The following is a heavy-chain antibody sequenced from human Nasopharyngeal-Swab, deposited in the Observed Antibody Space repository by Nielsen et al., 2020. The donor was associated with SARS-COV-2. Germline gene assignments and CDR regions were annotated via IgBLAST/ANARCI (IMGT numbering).Heavy chain of an antibody. CDR2: INTNTGNP. D-gene: IGHD2-15*01. CDR1: GYTFTSYA. J-gene: IGHJ6*02. Sequence: ASVKVSCKASGYTFTSYAMNWVRQAPGQGVEWMGWINTNTGNPTYAQGFTGRFVFSLDTSVSTAYLQISSLKAEDTAVYYCARDLARGCSGGSCYANYYYGMDVWGQGTTVTVSS. V-gene: IGHV7-4-1*02. CDR3: ARDLARGCSGGSCYANYYYGMDV.